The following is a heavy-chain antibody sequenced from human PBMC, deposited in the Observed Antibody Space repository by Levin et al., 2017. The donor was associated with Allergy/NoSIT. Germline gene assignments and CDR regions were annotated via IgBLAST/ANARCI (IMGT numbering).Heavy chain of an antibody. CDR3: ARDRVIVGSTNYFYGMDG. D-gene: IGHD1-26*01. CDR2: VYYTGST. J-gene: IGHJ6*02. V-gene: IGHV4-59*13. CDR1: GGSISSYY. Sequence: SQTLSLTCTVSGGSISSYYWSWIRQPPGKGLEWIGYVYYTGSTKYNPSLKSRVTISVDTSKNQFSLRLSSVTAADTAVYYCARDRVIVGSTNYFYGMDGWGQGTTVTVSS.